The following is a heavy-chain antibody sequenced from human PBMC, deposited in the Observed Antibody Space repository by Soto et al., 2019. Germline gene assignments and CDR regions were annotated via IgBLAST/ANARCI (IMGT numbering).Heavy chain of an antibody. Sequence: ETLSLTCTVSGGSVSSGSYYWSWVRQTPGKGLEWIGYVYYSGRTSYNPSLKSRVTISIDTSKNQFSLKLTSVTAADTAVYYCARDPEYGSYFDYWGQGTLVTVSS. CDR3: ARDPEYGSYFDY. CDR1: GGSVSSGSYY. V-gene: IGHV4-61*01. J-gene: IGHJ4*02. D-gene: IGHD3-10*01. CDR2: VYYSGRT.